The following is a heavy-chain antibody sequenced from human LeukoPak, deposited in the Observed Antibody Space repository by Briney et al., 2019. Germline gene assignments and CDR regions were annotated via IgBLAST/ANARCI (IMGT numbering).Heavy chain of an antibody. J-gene: IGHJ3*02. CDR2: IKSKTDGGTT. D-gene: IGHD2-21*01. CDR1: GFTFSNAW. V-gene: IGHV3-15*01. CDR3: VRDHLWSFDI. Sequence: GGSLRLSCAASGFTFSNAWMSWVRQAPGKGLEWVGRIKSKTDGGTTDYAAPVKGRFTISRDDSKNTLYLQMNSLRAEDTAIYYCVRDHLWSFDIWGQGTVVTVSS.